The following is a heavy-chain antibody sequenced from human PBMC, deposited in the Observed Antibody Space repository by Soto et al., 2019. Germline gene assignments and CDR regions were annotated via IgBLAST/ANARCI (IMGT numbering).Heavy chain of an antibody. V-gene: IGHV4-39*01. Sequence: SETLSLTCTVSGGSISSSSYYWGWIRQPPGKGLEWIGSIYYSGSTYYNPSLKSRVTISVDTSKNQFSLKPSSVTAADTAVYYCARIGNYYDYIWGSYRLYYYYYYYMDVWGKGTTVTVSS. D-gene: IGHD3-16*02. CDR3: ARIGNYYDYIWGSYRLYYYYYYYMDV. J-gene: IGHJ6*03. CDR2: IYYSGST. CDR1: GGSISSSSYY.